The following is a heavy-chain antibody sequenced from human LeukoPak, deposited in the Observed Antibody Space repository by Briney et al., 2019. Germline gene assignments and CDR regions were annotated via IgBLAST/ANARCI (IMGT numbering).Heavy chain of an antibody. D-gene: IGHD6-19*01. CDR1: GGSFSGYY. CDR2: INHSGST. V-gene: IGHV4-34*01. J-gene: IGHJ5*02. CDR3: ARIGPYSSGFDP. Sequence: SETLSLTCAVYGGSFSGYYWSWIRQPPGKGLEWIGEINHSGSTNYNPSLKSRVTISVDTSKNQFSLKLSSVTAADTAVYYCARIGPYSSGFDPWGQGTLSPSPQ.